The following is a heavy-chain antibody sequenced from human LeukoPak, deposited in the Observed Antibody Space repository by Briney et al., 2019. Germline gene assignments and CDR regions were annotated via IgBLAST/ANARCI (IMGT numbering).Heavy chain of an antibody. J-gene: IGHJ5*02. D-gene: IGHD1-26*01. Sequence: ASVKVSRKASVYTFTNYGINWVRPPPAQGREWMGLINPTGGSTGYAQKFQGRVTMTRDMSTSTDYMELSSLRSEDTAIYYCARDNSVGDNAWWFDPWGQGTLVTVSS. V-gene: IGHV1-46*01. CDR2: INPTGGST. CDR3: ARDNSVGDNAWWFDP. CDR1: VYTFTNYG.